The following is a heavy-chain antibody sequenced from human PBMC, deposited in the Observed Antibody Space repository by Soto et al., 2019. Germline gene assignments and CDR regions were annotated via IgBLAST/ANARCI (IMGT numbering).Heavy chain of an antibody. CDR1: GFTFGDSY. CDR3: VRGGGGGLFDP. D-gene: IGHD2-15*01. Sequence: QVQLVESGGGWVPPGGSLRLSCAGSGFTFGDSYMSWIRQSPGKGLEWLSYISPGSRYPAYADSVKGRFTISRDNAKRSLYLQMMSLTADDTAIYYCVRGGGGGLFDPWGQGTMVTVSS. J-gene: IGHJ5*02. CDR2: ISPGSRYP. V-gene: IGHV3-11*06.